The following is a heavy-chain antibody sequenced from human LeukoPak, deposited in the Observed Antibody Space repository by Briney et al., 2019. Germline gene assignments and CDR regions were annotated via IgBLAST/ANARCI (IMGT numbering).Heavy chain of an antibody. D-gene: IGHD6-13*01. J-gene: IGHJ6*02. V-gene: IGHV1-8*01. Sequence: ASVKVSCKASGYSLTSFDINWVRQGSGQGLEWMRWMNPKRGNTGYAPRFQGRVTITRDTSINTAFMELSSLRPDDTAIYYCARGGSSSSYYNNYGMDVWGQGTTITVSS. CDR1: GYSLTSFD. CDR2: MNPKRGNT. CDR3: ARGGSSSSYYNNYGMDV.